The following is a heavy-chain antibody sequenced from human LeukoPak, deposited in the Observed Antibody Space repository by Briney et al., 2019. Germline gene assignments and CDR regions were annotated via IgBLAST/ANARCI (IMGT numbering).Heavy chain of an antibody. J-gene: IGHJ4*02. Sequence: SETLSLTCAAYGGSFSGYYWSWIRQPPGKGLEWIGEINHSGSTNYNPSLKSRVTISVDTSKNQFSLKLSSVTAADTAVYYCATAIYYDSSGYYPLDYWGQGTLVTVSS. CDR1: GGSFSGYY. CDR3: ATAIYYDSSGYYPLDY. CDR2: INHSGST. D-gene: IGHD3-22*01. V-gene: IGHV4-34*01.